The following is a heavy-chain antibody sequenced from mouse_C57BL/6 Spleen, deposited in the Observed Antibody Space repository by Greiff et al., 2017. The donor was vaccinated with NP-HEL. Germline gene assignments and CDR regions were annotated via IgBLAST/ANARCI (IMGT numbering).Heavy chain of an antibody. Sequence: QVQLQQSGAELARPGASVKLSCKASGYTFTSSGISWVKQRTGPGLEWIGEIYPRSGNTYYNEKFKGKATLTADKSSSTAYMELRSLTSEDSAVYFCAREDYGSFYFDYWGQGTTLTVSS. D-gene: IGHD1-1*01. V-gene: IGHV1-81*01. CDR2: IYPRSGNT. CDR3: AREDYGSFYFDY. J-gene: IGHJ2*01. CDR1: GYTFTSSG.